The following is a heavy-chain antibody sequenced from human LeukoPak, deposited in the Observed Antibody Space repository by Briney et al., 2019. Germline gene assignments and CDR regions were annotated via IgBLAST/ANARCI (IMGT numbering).Heavy chain of an antibody. D-gene: IGHD3-10*01. V-gene: IGHV4-31*03. CDR1: GDSISSGGYY. CDR2: IYYSGST. Sequence: PSETLSLTCTVSGDSISSGGYYWSWIRQHPGKGLEWIGYIYYSGSTYYNPSLKSRVTISVDTSKNQFSLKLSSVTAADTAVYYCARRRRQYYGSGSPIGYWGQGTLVTVSS. J-gene: IGHJ4*02. CDR3: ARRRRQYYGSGSPIGY.